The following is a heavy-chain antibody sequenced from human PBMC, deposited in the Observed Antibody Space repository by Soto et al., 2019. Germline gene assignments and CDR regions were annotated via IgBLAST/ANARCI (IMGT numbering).Heavy chain of an antibody. CDR2: ISAYNGNT. CDR1: GYTFTSYG. Sequence: ASVEVSCKASGYTFTSYGISWVRQAPGQGLEWMGWISAYNGNTNYAQKLQGRVTMTTDTSTSTAYMELRSLRSDDTAVYYCARDGRYSSGRNWFDPWGQGTLVTVSS. J-gene: IGHJ5*02. V-gene: IGHV1-18*01. D-gene: IGHD6-19*01. CDR3: ARDGRYSSGRNWFDP.